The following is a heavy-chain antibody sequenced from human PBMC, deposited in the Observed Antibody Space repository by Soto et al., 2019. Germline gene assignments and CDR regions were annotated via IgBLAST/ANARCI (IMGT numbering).Heavy chain of an antibody. D-gene: IGHD3-9*01. Sequence: GGSLRLSCAASGFTFSSYAMHWVRQAPGKGLEWVAVISYDGSNKYYADSVKGRFTISRDNSKNTLYLQMNSLRAEDKAVYYCARAYYDILTGYYPPSPLDYWGQGTLVTVSS. J-gene: IGHJ4*02. CDR2: ISYDGSNK. CDR3: ARAYYDILTGYYPPSPLDY. V-gene: IGHV3-30-3*01. CDR1: GFTFSSYA.